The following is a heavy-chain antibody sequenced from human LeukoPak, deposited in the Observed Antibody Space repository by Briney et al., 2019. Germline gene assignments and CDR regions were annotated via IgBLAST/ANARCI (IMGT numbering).Heavy chain of an antibody. CDR2: ITSSGGST. CDR3: AKAATAVTTGNY. Sequence: PGGSLRPSCAASGFTFSRFAMNWVRQAPGKGLEWVSSITSSGGSTYYADSVKGRFTISRDNSKNTLYLQMNSLRAEDTAVYYCAKAATAVTTGNYWGQGTLVTVSS. V-gene: IGHV3-23*01. CDR1: GFTFSRFA. J-gene: IGHJ4*02. D-gene: IGHD4-17*01.